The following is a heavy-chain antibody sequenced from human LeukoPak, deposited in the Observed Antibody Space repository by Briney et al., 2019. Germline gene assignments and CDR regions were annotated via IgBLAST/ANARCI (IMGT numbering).Heavy chain of an antibody. J-gene: IGHJ5*02. CDR3: AKDNFPYSSSWYEGIRWFDP. Sequence: GGSLRLSCAASGFTFSSYAMSWVRQAPGKGLEWVSGISGSGVSRYYADSVKGRFTISRDNSKKTLYLQLNSLRAEDTAVYYCAKDNFPYSSSWYEGIRWFDPWGQGTLVTVST. CDR1: GFTFSSYA. D-gene: IGHD2-2*01. V-gene: IGHV3-23*01. CDR2: ISGSGVSR.